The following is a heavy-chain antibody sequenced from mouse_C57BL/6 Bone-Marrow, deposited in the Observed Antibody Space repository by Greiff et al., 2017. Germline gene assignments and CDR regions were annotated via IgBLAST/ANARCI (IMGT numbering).Heavy chain of an antibody. CDR1: GFTFSNYW. CDR2: IRLKSDNYAT. D-gene: IGHD1-1*01. V-gene: IGHV6-3*01. J-gene: IGHJ3*01. CDR3: TGGDGSSPAWFAY. Sequence: EVQVVESGGGLVQPGGSMKLSCVASGFTFSNYWMNWVRQSPEKGLEWVAQIRLKSDNYATHYAESVKGRFTISRDDSKSSVYLQMNNLRAEDTGIYYCTGGDGSSPAWFAYWGQGTLVTVSA.